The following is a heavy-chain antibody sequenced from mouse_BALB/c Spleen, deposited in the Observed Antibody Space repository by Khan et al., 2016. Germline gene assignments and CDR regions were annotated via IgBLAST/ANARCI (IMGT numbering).Heavy chain of an antibody. CDR3: ASSDYGDNEAMDY. CDR2: ISYSGTT. Sequence: EVQLLESGPGLVKPSQSLSLTCAVTGYSITSDYAWNWLRQFPGNRLEWMGYISYSGTTSYNPSLKSRISITRDTSKNQLFLQLNSVTSEDTATYNGASSDYGDNEAMDYWGQGTSVTVSS. D-gene: IGHD1-1*01. CDR1: GYSITSDYA. V-gene: IGHV3-2*02. J-gene: IGHJ4*01.